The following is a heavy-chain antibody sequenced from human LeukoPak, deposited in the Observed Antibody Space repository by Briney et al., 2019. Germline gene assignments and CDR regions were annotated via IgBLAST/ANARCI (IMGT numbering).Heavy chain of an antibody. CDR3: ARKGRSFYFDY. D-gene: IGHD2-15*01. Sequence: GGSLRLSCAASGFTFSSYWMHWVRQAPGEGLVWVSRIKSDGSVTWYADSVKGRFTISRDNTKNMLYLQMNSLRAEDTAVYYCARKGRSFYFDYWGQGTLVTVSS. CDR2: IKSDGSVT. J-gene: IGHJ4*02. CDR1: GFTFSSYW. V-gene: IGHV3-74*01.